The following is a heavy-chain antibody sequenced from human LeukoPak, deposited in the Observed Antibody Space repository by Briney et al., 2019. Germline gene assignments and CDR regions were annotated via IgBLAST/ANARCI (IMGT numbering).Heavy chain of an antibody. CDR3: ARGFSSGYSDSDAFDI. V-gene: IGHV1-46*01. J-gene: IGHJ3*02. CDR1: GYTFTSYD. D-gene: IGHD3-22*01. Sequence: ASVKVSCKASGYTFTSYDINWVRQATGQGLEWMGIINPSGGSTSYAQKFQGRVTMTRDTSTSTVYMELSSLRSEDTAVYYCARGFSSGYSDSDAFDIWGQGTMVTVSS. CDR2: INPSGGST.